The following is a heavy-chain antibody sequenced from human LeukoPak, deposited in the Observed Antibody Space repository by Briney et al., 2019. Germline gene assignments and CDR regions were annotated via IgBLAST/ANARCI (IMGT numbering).Heavy chain of an antibody. CDR2: ISSSSSTI. D-gene: IGHD3-10*01. V-gene: IGHV3-48*01. Sequence: GGSLRLSCAASGFTFSSYSMNWVRQAPGKGLEWVSYISSSSSTIYYADSVKGRFTISRDNAKDMLYLQMNSLRAEDTAVYFCAKGSAAVRPYYFDYWGQGTLVTVSS. CDR1: GFTFSSYS. CDR3: AKGSAAVRPYYFDY. J-gene: IGHJ4*02.